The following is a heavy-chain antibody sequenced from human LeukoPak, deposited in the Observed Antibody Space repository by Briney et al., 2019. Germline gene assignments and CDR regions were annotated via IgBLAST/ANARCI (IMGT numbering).Heavy chain of an antibody. CDR1: GFKFSSHG. CDR2: ISNDGSNK. J-gene: IGHJ6*03. D-gene: IGHD6-19*01. CDR3: AKDGSGWYRPTYYYMDV. V-gene: IGHV3-30*18. Sequence: GGSLRLSCAASGFKFSSHGMHWVRQALGKGLEWVAVISNDGSNKYYADSVKGRFTISRDNSKNTLYTQMNSLRAEDTAVYYCAKDGSGWYRPTYYYMDVWGKGTTVTVSS.